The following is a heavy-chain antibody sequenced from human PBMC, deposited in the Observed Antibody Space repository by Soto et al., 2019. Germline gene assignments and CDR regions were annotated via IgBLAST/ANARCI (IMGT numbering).Heavy chain of an antibody. CDR1: GYSFTIYW. D-gene: IGHD3-22*01. Sequence: GESLKISCKGSGYSFTIYWISWVRQMPGKGLEWMGRIEPSDSYTNYSPSFQGHVTISADKSISTAYLQWSSLKASDTAMYYCARGGYYDSSGSRNYHYYGMNVWGQGTTVTVSS. J-gene: IGHJ6*02. V-gene: IGHV5-10-1*01. CDR3: ARGGYYDSSGSRNYHYYGMNV. CDR2: IEPSDSYT.